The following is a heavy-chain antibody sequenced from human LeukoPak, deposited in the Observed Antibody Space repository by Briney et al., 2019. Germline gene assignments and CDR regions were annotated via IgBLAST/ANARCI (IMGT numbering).Heavy chain of an antibody. D-gene: IGHD3-3*01. CDR1: GFTFSSYS. Sequence: PGGSLRLSCAASGFTFSSYSMNWARQAPGKGLEWVSSISSSSSYIYYADSVKGRFTISRDNAKNSLYLQMNSLRAEDTAVNYCARDEEGDFWSGYYTYGAFDIWGQGTMATVSS. J-gene: IGHJ3*02. CDR2: ISSSSSYI. V-gene: IGHV3-21*01. CDR3: ARDEEGDFWSGYYTYGAFDI.